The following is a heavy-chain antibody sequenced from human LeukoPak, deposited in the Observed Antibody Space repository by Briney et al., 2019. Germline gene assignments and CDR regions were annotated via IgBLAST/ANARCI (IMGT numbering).Heavy chain of an antibody. CDR1: GGSISSSSYY. J-gene: IGHJ2*01. D-gene: IGHD2-2*01. Sequence: PSETLSLTCTVSGGSISSSSYYWGWIRQPPGKGLEWIGSIYYSGSTYYNPSLKSRVTISVDTSKNQFSLKLSSVTAADTAVYYCARGGSSPRIFYWYFDLWGRGTLVTVSS. V-gene: IGHV4-39*07. CDR3: ARGGSSPRIFYWYFDL. CDR2: IYYSGST.